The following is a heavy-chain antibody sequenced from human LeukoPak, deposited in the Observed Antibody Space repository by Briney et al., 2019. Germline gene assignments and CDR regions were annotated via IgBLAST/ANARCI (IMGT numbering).Heavy chain of an antibody. CDR1: GGSISSHY. CDR3: ARGDGYSSSWYFSGPFDY. D-gene: IGHD6-13*01. Sequence: SETLSLTCTVSGGSISSHYWSWIRQPPGKGLEWIGYIYYSGSTNYNPSLKSRVTISVDTSKNQFSLKLSSVTAADTAVYYCARGDGYSSSWYFSGPFDYWGQGTLVTVSS. J-gene: IGHJ4*02. CDR2: IYYSGST. V-gene: IGHV4-59*11.